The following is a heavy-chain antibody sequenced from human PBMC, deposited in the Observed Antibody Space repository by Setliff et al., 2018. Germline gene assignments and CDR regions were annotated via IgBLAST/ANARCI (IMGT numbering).Heavy chain of an antibody. D-gene: IGHD3-3*01. J-gene: IGHJ4*02. CDR3: AGQGPIFGSGLIPGFDQ. CDR1: GFAFNTYG. Sequence: GGSLRLSCVASGFAFNTYGMHWVRQAPGKGLEWVAFIRYDGSYKYYTDSVKGRFTTSRDNSKNTLSLQMSSLRTEDTAIYFCAGQGPIFGSGLIPGFDQWGQGTMVTVSS. CDR2: IRYDGSYK. V-gene: IGHV3-30*02.